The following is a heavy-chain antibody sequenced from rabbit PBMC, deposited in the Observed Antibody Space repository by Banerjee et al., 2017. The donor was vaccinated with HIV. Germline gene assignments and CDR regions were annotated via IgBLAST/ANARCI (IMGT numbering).Heavy chain of an antibody. V-gene: IGHV1S47*01. CDR2: IYNGDGST. Sequence: QEQLEESGGGLVKPEGSLTLTCTASGFSFSNGYVMCWVRQAPGKGLEWIACIYNGDGSTYYASWVNGRFSISRSTSLNTVTLQMTSLTAADTATYFCARDLAGVIGWNFNLWGPGTLVTVS. D-gene: IGHD4-1*01. CDR1: GFSFSNGYV. J-gene: IGHJ4*01. CDR3: ARDLAGVIGWNFNL.